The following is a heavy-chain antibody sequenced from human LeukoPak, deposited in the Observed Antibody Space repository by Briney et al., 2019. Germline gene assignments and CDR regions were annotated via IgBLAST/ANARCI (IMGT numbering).Heavy chain of an antibody. D-gene: IGHD5-24*01. CDR1: GFTLSSYW. CDR3: AKQTEYNSNSPYHY. Sequence: GGSQRLSCAASGFTLSSYWMSWVRQAPGKGLEWVANINRDGSEKYYVDSVKGRFTISRDNAKNSLYLQMNSLRAEDTAVYYCAKQTEYNSNSPYHYWGQGTLVTVSS. V-gene: IGHV3-7*05. CDR2: INRDGSEK. J-gene: IGHJ1*01.